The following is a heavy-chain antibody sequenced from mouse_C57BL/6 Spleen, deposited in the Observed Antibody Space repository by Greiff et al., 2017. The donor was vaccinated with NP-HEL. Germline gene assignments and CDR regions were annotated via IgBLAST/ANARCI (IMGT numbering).Heavy chain of an antibody. Sequence: VQGVESGPGLVQPSQSLSITCTVSGFSLTSYGVHWVRQSPGKGLEWLGVIWSGGSTDYNAAFISRLSISKDNSKSQVFFKMNSLQADDTAIYYCAPQTIVTTDYYAMDYWGQGTSVTVSS. CDR1: GFSLTSYG. D-gene: IGHD2-5*01. J-gene: IGHJ4*01. CDR2: IWSGGST. CDR3: APQTIVTTDYYAMDY. V-gene: IGHV2-2*01.